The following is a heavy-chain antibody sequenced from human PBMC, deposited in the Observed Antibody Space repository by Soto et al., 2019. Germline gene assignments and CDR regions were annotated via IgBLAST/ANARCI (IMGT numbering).Heavy chain of an antibody. CDR1: GFTVSSSY. D-gene: IGHD3-10*01. Sequence: EVQLVESGGGLVQPGGSLRLSCAASGFTVSSSYMSWVRQAPGKGLEWVSVIYSGGSTYYADSVKGRFTISRDNSKNTLYLQMNSLRAEDTAVYYCAREVWFGEFPRDYWGQGTLVTVSS. J-gene: IGHJ4*02. CDR3: AREVWFGEFPRDY. V-gene: IGHV3-66*01. CDR2: IYSGGST.